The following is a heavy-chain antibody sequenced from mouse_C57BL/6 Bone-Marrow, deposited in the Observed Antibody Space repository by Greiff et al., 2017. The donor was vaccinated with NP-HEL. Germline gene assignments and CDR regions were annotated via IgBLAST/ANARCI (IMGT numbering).Heavy chain of an antibody. Sequence: VQLQQSGPELVKPGASVKISCKASGYAFSSSWMNWVKQRPGKGLEWIGRIYPGDGDTNYNGKFKGKATLTADKSSSTAYMQLSSLTSEDSAVYFCVYGNYEGFAYWGQGTLVTVSA. J-gene: IGHJ3*01. CDR2: IYPGDGDT. D-gene: IGHD2-1*01. CDR3: VYGNYEGFAY. V-gene: IGHV1-82*01. CDR1: GYAFSSSW.